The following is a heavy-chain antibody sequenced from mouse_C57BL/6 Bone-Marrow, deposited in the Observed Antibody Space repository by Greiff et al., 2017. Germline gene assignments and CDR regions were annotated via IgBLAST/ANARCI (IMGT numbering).Heavy chain of an antibody. J-gene: IGHJ4*01. CDR1: GFNIKNTY. D-gene: IGHD2-4*01. Sequence: DVQLQESVAELVRPGASVKLSCTASGFNIKNTYMHWVKQRPEQGLEWIGRIDPANGNTKYDPKFQGKATLTTDTSSNTAYLQLRSLTSKNTAIYYCARIPMTTRITSYAIDYWGQGTSVTVSS. V-gene: IGHV14-3*01. CDR3: ARIPMTTRITSYAIDY. CDR2: IDPANGNT.